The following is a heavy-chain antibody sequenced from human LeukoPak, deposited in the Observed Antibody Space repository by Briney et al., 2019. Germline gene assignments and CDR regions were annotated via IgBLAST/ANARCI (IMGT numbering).Heavy chain of an antibody. Sequence: PSETLSLTCAVYGGSFSGYYWSWIRQPPGKGLEWIGEINHSGSTNYNPSLKSRVTISVDTSKHQFSLKLSSVTAADTAVYYCALSGGYCSSTSCSQFDYWGQGTLVTVSS. V-gene: IGHV4-34*01. D-gene: IGHD2-2*01. CDR3: ALSGGYCSSTSCSQFDY. J-gene: IGHJ4*02. CDR1: GGSFSGYY. CDR2: INHSGST.